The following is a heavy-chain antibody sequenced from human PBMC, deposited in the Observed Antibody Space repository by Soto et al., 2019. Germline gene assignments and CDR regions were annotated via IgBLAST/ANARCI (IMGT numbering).Heavy chain of an antibody. CDR1: GFTFSIYA. CDR2: MSPNGNNQ. V-gene: IGHV3-30-3*01. J-gene: IGHJ4*02. CDR3: ATGANFYYDTSRY. D-gene: IGHD3-22*01. Sequence: GGSLRLSCAAPGFTFSIYALHWVRQAPGKGLEWVAVMSPNGNNQYYADSVKVRFPISRDTSKSTLYLQMTSLRPDDTAVYYCATGANFYYDTSRYWGQGTLVTVSS.